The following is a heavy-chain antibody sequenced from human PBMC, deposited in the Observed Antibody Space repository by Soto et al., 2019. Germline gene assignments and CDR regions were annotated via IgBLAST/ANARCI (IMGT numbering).Heavy chain of an antibody. V-gene: IGHV4-59*08. Sequence: SETLSLTCTVSGGSISSYYWSWIRQPPGKGLEWIGYIYYSGSTYYNPSLKSRVTISVDTSKNQFSLKLSSVTAADTAVYYCARAITMIVVGGYNNWFDPWGQGTLVTVSS. CDR1: GGSISSYY. J-gene: IGHJ5*02. CDR3: ARAITMIVVGGYNNWFDP. CDR2: IYYSGST. D-gene: IGHD3-22*01.